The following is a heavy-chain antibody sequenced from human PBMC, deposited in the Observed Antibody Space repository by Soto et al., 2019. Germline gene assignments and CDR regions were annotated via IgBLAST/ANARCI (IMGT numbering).Heavy chain of an antibody. Sequence: AGGSLRLSCAASGFTFSSYAMHWVRQAPGKGLEWVAVISYDGSNKYYADSVKGRFTISRDNSKNTLYLQMNSLRAEDTAVYYCARDPRHPGIAAAGTVTDYWGQGTLVTVSS. V-gene: IGHV3-30-3*01. CDR1: GFTFSSYA. D-gene: IGHD6-13*01. CDR2: ISYDGSNK. CDR3: ARDPRHPGIAAAGTVTDY. J-gene: IGHJ4*02.